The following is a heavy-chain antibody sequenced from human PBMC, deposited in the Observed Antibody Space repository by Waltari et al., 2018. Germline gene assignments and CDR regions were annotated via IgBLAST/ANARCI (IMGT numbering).Heavy chain of an antibody. D-gene: IGHD6-6*01. CDR1: GYTFTGYY. Sequence: QVQLVQSGAEVKKPGASVKVSCKASGYTFTGYYMHWVRQAPGQGLEWMGRIQPSRGGTSYAPKFQGRVTLPRHTSISTAYMELSRLRSDDTAVYYCARELAARRWVKIDYWGQGTLVTVSS. CDR3: ARELAARRWVKIDY. CDR2: IQPSRGGT. J-gene: IGHJ4*02. V-gene: IGHV1-2*06.